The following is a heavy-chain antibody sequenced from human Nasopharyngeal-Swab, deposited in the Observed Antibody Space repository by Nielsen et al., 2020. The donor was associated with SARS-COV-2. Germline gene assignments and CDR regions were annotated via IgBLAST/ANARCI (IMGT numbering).Heavy chain of an antibody. V-gene: IGHV3-30*18. Sequence: GESLKISCAASGFTFSSYRIHWVRQAPGKGLEWVAVISYDGSNKYYADSVKGRFTISSDNSKNTLYLQMNSLRAEDTAVYYCAKDPNSPPVLVDWGQGTLVTVSS. CDR1: GFTFSSYR. D-gene: IGHD3-3*01. CDR2: ISYDGSNK. J-gene: IGHJ4*02. CDR3: AKDPNSPPVLVD.